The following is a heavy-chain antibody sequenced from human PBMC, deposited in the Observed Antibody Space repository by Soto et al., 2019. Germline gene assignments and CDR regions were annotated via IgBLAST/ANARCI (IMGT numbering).Heavy chain of an antibody. D-gene: IGHD5-12*01. CDR2: IIPIFGTA. J-gene: IGHJ4*02. CDR1: GGTFSSYA. Sequence: SVKVSCKASGGTFSSYAISWVRQAPGQGLEWMGGIIPIFGTANYAQKSQGRVTITADESTSTAYMELSSLRSEDTAVYYCASPGKGWLQKSPFGYWGQGTLVTVSS. CDR3: ASPGKGWLQKSPFGY. V-gene: IGHV1-69*13.